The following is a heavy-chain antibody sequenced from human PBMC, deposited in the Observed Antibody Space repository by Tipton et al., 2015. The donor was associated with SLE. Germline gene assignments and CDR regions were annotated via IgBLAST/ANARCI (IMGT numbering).Heavy chain of an antibody. J-gene: IGHJ6*03. V-gene: IGHV4-61*02. CDR3: ARGRVVHQWFGYYYMDV. CDR2: MYITGSA. CDR1: GVSITSYTYS. D-gene: IGHD3-10*01. Sequence: TLSLTCIVSGVSITSYTYSWSWIRQSAGKGLEWLGRMYITGSAIYNPSLKSRVTISVDTSKNQFSLKLTPVTAADTAVYYCARGRVVHQWFGYYYMDVWGNGTTVTVSS.